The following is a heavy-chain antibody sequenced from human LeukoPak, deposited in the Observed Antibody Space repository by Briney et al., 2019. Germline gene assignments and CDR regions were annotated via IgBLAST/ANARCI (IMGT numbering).Heavy chain of an antibody. V-gene: IGHV1-2*02. CDR3: ARDAGFTVAGHDY. CDR1: GYTFTSYG. CDR2: INPNSGGT. D-gene: IGHD6-19*01. J-gene: IGHJ4*02. Sequence: ASVKVSCKASGYTFTSYGISWVRQAPGQGLEWMGWINPNSGGTNYAQKFQGRVTMTRDTSISTAYMELSRLRSDDTAVYYCARDAGFTVAGHDYWGQGTLVTVSS.